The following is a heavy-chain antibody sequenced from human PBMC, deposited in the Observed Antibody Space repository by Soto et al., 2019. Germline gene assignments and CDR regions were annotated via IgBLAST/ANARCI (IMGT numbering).Heavy chain of an antibody. V-gene: IGHV2-5*02. CDR2: IYWDDDK. D-gene: IGHD3-3*01. CDR1: GFSLTTSGVG. Sequence: QITLNESGPTQVKPRQTLTLTCTFSGFSLTTSGVGVGWIRRSPGKAPELLALIYWDDDKRYSPSLKSRLTITKDTSKNQVVLTMADLDPADTATYYCAHRVLRTVFGLVTTTAIYFDFWGQGTPVAVSS. CDR3: AHRVLRTVFGLVTTTAIYFDF. J-gene: IGHJ4*02.